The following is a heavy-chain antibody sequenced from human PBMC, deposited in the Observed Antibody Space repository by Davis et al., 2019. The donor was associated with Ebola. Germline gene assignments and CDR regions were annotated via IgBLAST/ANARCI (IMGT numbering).Heavy chain of an antibody. D-gene: IGHD3-10*01. CDR2: ISAYNGDT. V-gene: IGHV1-18*04. J-gene: IGHJ5*02. Sequence: AASVKVSCKASGYTFTNYGISWVRQAPGQGIEWMGWISAYNGDTDYAQKLQGRVTMTTDISTGTAYMEVRNLRSDDTAVYYCARRVPMGNWFDPWGQGTLVTVSS. CDR1: GYTFTNYG. CDR3: ARRVPMGNWFDP.